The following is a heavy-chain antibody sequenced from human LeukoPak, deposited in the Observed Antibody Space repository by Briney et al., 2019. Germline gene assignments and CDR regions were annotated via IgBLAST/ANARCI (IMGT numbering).Heavy chain of an antibody. Sequence: GGSLRLSCAASGFTFSSYAMSWVRQAPGKGLEWVSAISGSGGGTYYADSVKGRFTISRDNSKNTLYLQMNSLRAEDTAVYYCAKVGYGSGSYYNPNFDYWGQGTLVTVSS. J-gene: IGHJ4*02. CDR1: GFTFSSYA. D-gene: IGHD3-10*01. CDR2: ISGSGGGT. CDR3: AKVGYGSGSYYNPNFDY. V-gene: IGHV3-23*01.